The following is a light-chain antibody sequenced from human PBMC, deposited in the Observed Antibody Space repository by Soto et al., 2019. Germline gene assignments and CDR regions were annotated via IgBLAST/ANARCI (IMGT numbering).Light chain of an antibody. J-gene: IGKJ1*01. Sequence: AIHLTQSPSSLSASVGVRVTITCRASQDISRALAWYQQKPGKAPKLLIYDASTLGGGVTSRFSGSGSGTDFTLTISSLQPEDFATYYCQQFNNSFRTFGQGTKVEIK. V-gene: IGKV1D-13*01. CDR3: QQFNNSFRT. CDR2: DAS. CDR1: QDISRA.